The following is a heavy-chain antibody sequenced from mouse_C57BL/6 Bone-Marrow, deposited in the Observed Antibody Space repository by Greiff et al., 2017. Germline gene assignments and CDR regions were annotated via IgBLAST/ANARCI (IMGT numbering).Heavy chain of an antibody. CDR2: INPSSGYT. J-gene: IGHJ2*01. V-gene: IGHV1-7*01. D-gene: IGHD2-4*01. CDR1: GYTFTSYW. CDR3: ARFSPVYYDYW. Sequence: VQLQQSGAELAKPGASVKLSCKASGYTFTSYWTHWVKQRPGQGLEWIGYINPSSGYTKYNQKFKDKATLTADKSSSTAYMQLSSLTYEDSAVYYCARFSPVYYDYWWGQGTTLTVSS.